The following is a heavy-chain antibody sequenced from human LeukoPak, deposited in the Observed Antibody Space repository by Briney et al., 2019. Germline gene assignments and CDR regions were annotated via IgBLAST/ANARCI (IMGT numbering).Heavy chain of an antibody. Sequence: PGESLKISCQGSGYSFTTYWIHWVRQMPGKGLEWMGGIDPSDSYTIYSPSFQGHVTTSADKSISTAYLQWSSLKASDTAMYYCARHGYYDSSGYGEYYFDYWGQGTLVTVSS. D-gene: IGHD3-22*01. CDR2: IDPSDSYT. J-gene: IGHJ4*02. CDR1: GYSFTTYW. CDR3: ARHGYYDSSGYGEYYFDY. V-gene: IGHV5-10-1*01.